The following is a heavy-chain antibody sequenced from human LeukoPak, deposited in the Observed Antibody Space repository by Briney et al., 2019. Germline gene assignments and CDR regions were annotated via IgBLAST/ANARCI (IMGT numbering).Heavy chain of an antibody. V-gene: IGHV1-2*02. Sequence: ASVKVSCKASGYTFTGYYMHWVRQAPGQGLEWMGWINPNSGGTNYAQKFQGRVTMTGDTSISTAYMELSRLRSDDTAVYYCARDFTEFRYFARVGPDTGNGMDVWGKGTPVTVSS. J-gene: IGHJ6*04. CDR3: ARDFTEFRYFARVGPDTGNGMDV. CDR2: INPNSGGT. CDR1: GYTFTGYY. D-gene: IGHD3-9*01.